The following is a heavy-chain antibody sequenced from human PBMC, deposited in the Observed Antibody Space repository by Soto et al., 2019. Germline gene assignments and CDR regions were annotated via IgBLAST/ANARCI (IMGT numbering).Heavy chain of an antibody. CDR1: GFTFSSYA. D-gene: IGHD3-10*01. J-gene: IGHJ4*02. CDR2: ISGSGLNT. CDR3: AKAFPPYYGSGSSYYFTF. V-gene: IGHV3-23*01. Sequence: EVQLLESGGGLVQPGGSLTLSCAASGFTFSSYAMSWVRQAPGKGLEWVSAISGSGLNTYYAESVKGRFTISRDNSKHSLYLQLNRLRAEDTAIYYCAKAFPPYYGSGSSYYFTFWGQGTLVTVSS.